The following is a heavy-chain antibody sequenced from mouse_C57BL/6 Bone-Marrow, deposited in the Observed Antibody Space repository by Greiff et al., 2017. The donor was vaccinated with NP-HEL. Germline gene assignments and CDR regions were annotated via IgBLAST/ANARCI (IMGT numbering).Heavy chain of an antibody. V-gene: IGHV6-3*01. CDR1: GFTFSNYW. CDR2: IRLKSDNYAT. D-gene: IGHD2-4*01. J-gene: IGHJ2*01. Sequence: DVMLVESGGGLVQPGGSMKLSCVASGFTFSNYWMNWVRQSPEKGLEWVAQIRLKSDNYATHYAESVKGRFTISRDDSKSSVYLQMNNLRAEDTGIYYCTGYDYEYYFDYWGQGTTLTVSS. CDR3: TGYDYEYYFDY.